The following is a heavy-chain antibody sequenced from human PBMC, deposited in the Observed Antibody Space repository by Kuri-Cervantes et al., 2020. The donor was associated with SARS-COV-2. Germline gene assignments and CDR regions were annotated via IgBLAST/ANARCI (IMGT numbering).Heavy chain of an antibody. CDR3: ARQMMSSITIFGVVITRNWFDP. V-gene: IGHV4-39*01. J-gene: IGHJ5*02. CDR2: IYYSGST. CDR1: GGSVSSGSYY. D-gene: IGHD3-3*01. Sequence: SETLSLTCTVSGGSVSSGSYYWSWIRQPPGKGLEWIGSIYYSGSTYYNPSLKSRVTISVDTSKNQFSLKLSSVTAADTAVYYCARQMMSSITIFGVVITRNWFDPWGQGTLVTVSS.